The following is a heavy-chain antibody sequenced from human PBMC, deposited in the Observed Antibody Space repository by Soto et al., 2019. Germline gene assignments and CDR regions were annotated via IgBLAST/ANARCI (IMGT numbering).Heavy chain of an antibody. D-gene: IGHD3-3*01. Sequence: ASAKVSCKASGGTFSSYTISWVRQAPGQGLEWMGRIIPILGIANYAQKFQGRVTITADKSTSTAYMELSSLRSEDTAVYYCARDVKGTIFGVVRKHYSTFDIWGQGTMVTVSS. CDR3: ARDVKGTIFGVVRKHYSTFDI. CDR1: GGTFSSYT. CDR2: IIPILGIA. V-gene: IGHV1-69*04. J-gene: IGHJ3*02.